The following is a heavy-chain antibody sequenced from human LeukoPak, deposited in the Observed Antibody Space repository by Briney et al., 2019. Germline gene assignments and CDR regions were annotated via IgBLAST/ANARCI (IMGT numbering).Heavy chain of an antibody. D-gene: IGHD2-15*01. J-gene: IGHJ3*02. CDR1: GGTFSSYA. Sequence: ASVKVSCKASGGTFSSYAISWVRQAPGQGLEWMGGIIPIFGTANYAQKFQGRVTITADKSTSTAYMELSSLRSEDTAVYYCARESGVNCSGGSCYDAFDIWGQGTMVTVSS. V-gene: IGHV1-69*06. CDR2: IIPIFGTA. CDR3: ARESGVNCSGGSCYDAFDI.